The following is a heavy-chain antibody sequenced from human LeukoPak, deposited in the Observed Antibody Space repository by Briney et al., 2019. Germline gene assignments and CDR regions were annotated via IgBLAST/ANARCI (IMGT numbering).Heavy chain of an antibody. J-gene: IGHJ4*02. V-gene: IGHV3-74*01. Sequence: QPGGSLRLSCAASGFTFSNYWMHWVRQAPGKGLVWVSRINGDGSTTNYADSVKGLFTISRDNAKNTLFLQMNSLRAEDTAVYYCAGGRGSYGLGDSWGQGTLVTVSS. D-gene: IGHD1-26*01. CDR3: AGGRGSYGLGDS. CDR2: INGDGSTT. CDR1: GFTFSNYW.